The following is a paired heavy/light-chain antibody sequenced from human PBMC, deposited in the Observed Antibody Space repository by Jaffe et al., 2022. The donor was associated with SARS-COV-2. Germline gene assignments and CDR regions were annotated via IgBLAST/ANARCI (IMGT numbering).Heavy chain of an antibody. V-gene: IGHV1-3*01. CDR1: GYTFTTYS. D-gene: IGHD3-10*01. CDR2: INAGNGNT. Sequence: QVQLVQSGAEVKKPGASVKVSCEASGYTFTTYSIHWVRQAPGQRLEWMGWINAGNGNTKYSQKFQGRVTITKDTSASTTYMELSSLISEDTAVYYCARVHGASGRYYGSGSYYQGSDFWGQGTLVTVSS. J-gene: IGHJ4*02. CDR3: ARVHGASGRYYGSGSYYQGSDF.
Light chain of an antibody. Sequence: QSVLTQSPSVSGAPGQRVTIPCTGSNSNIGAGYDVHWYQQIPGTAPKLLIYGNNNRPSGVPDRFSGSKSGTSASLAITGLQAEDEADYYCQSYDSSLSGCLFGGGTRLTVL. J-gene: IGLJ2*01. CDR3: QSYDSSLSGCL. V-gene: IGLV1-40*01. CDR2: GNN. CDR1: NSNIGAGYD.